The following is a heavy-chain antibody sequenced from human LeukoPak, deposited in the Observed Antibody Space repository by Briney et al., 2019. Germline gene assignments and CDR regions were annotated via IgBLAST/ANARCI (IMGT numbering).Heavy chain of an antibody. J-gene: IGHJ4*02. CDR3: ARDPGYCSSTSCYNVY. CDR1: GFTFSSYV. D-gene: IGHD2-2*02. V-gene: IGHV3-74*01. Sequence: GGSLRLSWETAGFTFSSYVMHWVRRTPGKGLVWVSRISHDGFISYADSVKGRFTISRDNAKNTLILQMNSLRAEDTAVYYCARDPGYCSSTSCYNVYWGQGTLVTVPS. CDR2: ISHDGFI.